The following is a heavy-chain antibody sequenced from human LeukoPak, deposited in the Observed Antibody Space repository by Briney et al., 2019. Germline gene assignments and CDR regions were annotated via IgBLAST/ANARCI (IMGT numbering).Heavy chain of an antibody. D-gene: IGHD1-1*01. V-gene: IGHV4-34*01. CDR1: GGSISGYY. J-gene: IGHJ4*02. Sequence: PSETLSLNCTVSGGSISGYYWSWIRQPPGKGLEWIGEINHSGSTNYNPSLKSRVTISVDTSKNQFSLKLSSVTAADTAVYYCARGANDSNERAFDYWGQGTLVTVSS. CDR3: ARGANDSNERAFDY. CDR2: INHSGST.